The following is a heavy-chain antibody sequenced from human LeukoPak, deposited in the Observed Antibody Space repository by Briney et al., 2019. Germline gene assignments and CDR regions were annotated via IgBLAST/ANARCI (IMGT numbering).Heavy chain of an antibody. V-gene: IGHV3-23*01. CDR2: ISGSGGST. CDR3: AKMSIGGWFGEFPVFHY. D-gene: IGHD3-10*01. Sequence: GGSLRLSCAASGFTLSSYAMSWVRQAPGKGLEWVSAISGSGGSTYYADSVKGRFTISRDNSKNTLYLQMNSLRAEDTAVYHCAKMSIGGWFGEFPVFHYWGQGTLVTVSS. J-gene: IGHJ4*02. CDR1: GFTLSSYA.